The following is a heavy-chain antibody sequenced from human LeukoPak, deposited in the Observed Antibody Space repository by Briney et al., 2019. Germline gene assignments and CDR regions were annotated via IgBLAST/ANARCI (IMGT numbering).Heavy chain of an antibody. Sequence: GGSLRLSCAASGFTFSNAWMSWVRQAPGKGLEWVGRIKSKTDGGTTDYAAPVKGRFTISRDDSKNTPYLQMNSLKTEDTAVYYCTTDIVLMVYATRDYWGQGTLVTVSS. V-gene: IGHV3-15*01. CDR2: IKSKTDGGTT. CDR3: TTDIVLMVYATRDY. D-gene: IGHD2-8*01. J-gene: IGHJ4*02. CDR1: GFTFSNAW.